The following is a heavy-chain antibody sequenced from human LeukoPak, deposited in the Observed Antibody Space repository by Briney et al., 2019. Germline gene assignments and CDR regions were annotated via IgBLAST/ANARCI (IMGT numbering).Heavy chain of an antibody. V-gene: IGHV4-34*01. CDR2: INHSGST. CDR1: GGSFSGYY. Sequence: SETLSLTCAVYGGSFSGYYWSWIRQPPGKGLEWIGEINHSGSTNYNPSLKSRVTISVDTSKNQLSLKLSSVTAADTAVYYCARQRSSGWYDYWGQGTLVTVSS. CDR3: ARQRSSGWYDY. D-gene: IGHD6-19*01. J-gene: IGHJ4*02.